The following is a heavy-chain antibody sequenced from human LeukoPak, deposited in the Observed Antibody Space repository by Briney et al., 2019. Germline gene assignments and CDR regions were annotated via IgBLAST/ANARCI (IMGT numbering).Heavy chain of an antibody. V-gene: IGHV4-31*03. CDR2: IYYSGST. CDR3: ARVDYDSSGYHNWFDP. D-gene: IGHD3-22*01. Sequence: SQTLSLTCTVSGGSISSGGYYWSWIRQHPGKGLEWIGYIYYSGSTYYNPSPKSRVTISVDTSKNQFSLKLSSVTAADTAVYYCARVDYDSSGYHNWFDPWGQGTLVTVSS. J-gene: IGHJ5*02. CDR1: GGSISSGGYY.